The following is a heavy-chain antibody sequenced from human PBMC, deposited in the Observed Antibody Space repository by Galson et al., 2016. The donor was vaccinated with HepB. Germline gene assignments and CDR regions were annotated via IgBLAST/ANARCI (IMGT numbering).Heavy chain of an antibody. J-gene: IGHJ4*02. CDR1: FSAYW. CDR2: INQDGGEK. D-gene: IGHD7-27*01. V-gene: IGHV3-7*01. CDR3: AREPYWGYFDY. Sequence: SLRLSCAASFSAYWLSWVRQAPGKGLEWVANINQDGGEKYYVGSVKGRFTISRDNAKNSLYLQMNSLRAEDTAVYYCAREPYWGYFDYWGQGALVTVSS.